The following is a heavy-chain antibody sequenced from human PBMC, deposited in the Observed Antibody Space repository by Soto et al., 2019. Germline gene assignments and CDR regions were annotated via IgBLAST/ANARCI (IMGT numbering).Heavy chain of an antibody. CDR2: INHSGST. Sequence: SETLSLTCAVYGGSFSGYYWSWIRQPPGKGLEWIGEINHSGSTNYNPSLKSRVTISVDTSKNQFSLKLSSVTAADTAVYYCASWSYYDSSGYYPTWGQGTLVTVSS. V-gene: IGHV4-34*01. D-gene: IGHD3-22*01. CDR3: ASWSYYDSSGYYPT. J-gene: IGHJ5*02. CDR1: GGSFSGYY.